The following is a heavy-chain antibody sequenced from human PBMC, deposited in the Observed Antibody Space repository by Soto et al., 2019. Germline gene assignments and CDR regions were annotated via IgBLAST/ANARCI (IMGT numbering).Heavy chain of an antibody. J-gene: IGHJ6*03. CDR3: VADTGLHYYYYYMDV. D-gene: IGHD3-16*01. CDR2: IVVGSGNT. CDR1: GFTFTSSG. Sequence: SVKVSCKASGFTFTSSGMQWVRQARGQRLEWIGWIVVGSGNTNYAQKFQERVTITRDMSTSTAYMELSSLRSEDTAVYYCVADTGLHYYYYYMDVWGKGTTVTVSS. V-gene: IGHV1-58*02.